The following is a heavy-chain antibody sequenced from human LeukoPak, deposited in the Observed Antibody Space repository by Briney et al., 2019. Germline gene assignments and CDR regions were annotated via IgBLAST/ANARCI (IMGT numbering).Heavy chain of an antibody. J-gene: IGHJ4*02. CDR1: GFTFSSYD. D-gene: IGHD2-21*02. Sequence: GGSLRLSCAASGFTFSSYDMHWVRQATGKGLEWVSAIGIGGDTYYPGSVKGRFTISRENATNSLYLQMNSLRGGDTAVYYCVRGGIPVTGIDEVDYWGQGTLVTVSS. CDR2: IGIGGDT. V-gene: IGHV3-13*01. CDR3: VRGGIPVTGIDEVDY.